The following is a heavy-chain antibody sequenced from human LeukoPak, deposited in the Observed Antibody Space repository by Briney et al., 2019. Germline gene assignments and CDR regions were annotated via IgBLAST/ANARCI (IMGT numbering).Heavy chain of an antibody. CDR2: INQDGGDK. Sequence: PGGSLRLSCAASGFTVSSNYMSWVRQAPGKGLEWVANINQDGGDKNYVDFVKGRFTISRDNAKNSLYLQMNSLRVEDTAVYYCVRWAMLSPWGQGTLVTVSS. J-gene: IGHJ5*02. CDR3: VRWAMLSP. CDR1: GFTVSSNY. D-gene: IGHD2-2*01. V-gene: IGHV3-7*01.